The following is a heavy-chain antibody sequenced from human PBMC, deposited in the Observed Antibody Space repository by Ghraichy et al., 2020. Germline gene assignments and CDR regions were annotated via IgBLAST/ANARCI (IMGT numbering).Heavy chain of an antibody. D-gene: IGHD3-3*01. Sequence: GESLNISCAASGFTVSDAWMSWVRQTPGKGLEWVGRIKSKIDGGTTDYAAPVKGRFTISRDDSQNTLYLQMNSLKAEDTAVYYCTTDSQQVKIGRVIAGVVIRPDYHYYYGMDDWGQGTAVTVS. CDR2: IKSKIDGGTT. J-gene: IGHJ6*02. CDR3: TTDSQQVKIGRVIAGVVIRPDYHYYYGMDD. V-gene: IGHV3-15*01. CDR1: GFTVSDAW.